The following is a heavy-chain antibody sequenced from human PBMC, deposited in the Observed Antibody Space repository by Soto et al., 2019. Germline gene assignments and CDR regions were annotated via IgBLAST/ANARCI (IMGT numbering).Heavy chain of an antibody. J-gene: IGHJ4*02. CDR2: IYHSGST. CDR3: ARGRASSSWYSELFDY. Sequence: QVQLQESGPGLVKPSGTLSLTCAVSSGSISSSNWWSWVRQPPGKGLEWMGEIYHSGSTNYNPSLKSRVTISVDKSKTQFSLKLSSVTAADTAVYYCARGRASSSWYSELFDYWGQGTLVTVSS. CDR1: SGSISSSNW. V-gene: IGHV4-4*02. D-gene: IGHD6-13*01.